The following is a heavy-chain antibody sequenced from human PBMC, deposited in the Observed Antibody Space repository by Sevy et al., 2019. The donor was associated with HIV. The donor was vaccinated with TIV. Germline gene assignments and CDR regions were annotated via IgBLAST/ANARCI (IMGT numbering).Heavy chain of an antibody. CDR2: ISSSTSTI. CDR3: ARNSYYYDSSGYYVHYIDV. J-gene: IGHJ6*03. D-gene: IGHD3-22*01. Sequence: GGSLRLSCAASGFTFSSYNMNWVRQAPGKGLEWVSYISSSTSTIYYADSVKGRFTISRDNARNSLYLQMNSLRDEDTAFYYFARNSYYYDSSGYYVHYIDVWGQGTTVTVSS. CDR1: GFTFSSYN. V-gene: IGHV3-48*02.